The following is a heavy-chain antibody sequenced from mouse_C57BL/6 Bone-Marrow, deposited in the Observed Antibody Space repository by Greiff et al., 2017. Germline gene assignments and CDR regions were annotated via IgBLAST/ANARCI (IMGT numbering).Heavy chain of an antibody. CDR2: IFPGSGST. V-gene: IGHV1-55*01. Sequence: QVQLKQPGAELVKPGASVKMSCKASGYTFTGYWITWVKQRPGQGLEWIGDIFPGSGSTNYNEKFKGKATVTVDTSSSTAYMQLSSLTSEDAAVYYCARAYYDYGDYWGQGTSVTVSS. CDR3: ARAYYDYGDY. J-gene: IGHJ4*01. D-gene: IGHD2-4*01. CDR1: GYTFTGYW.